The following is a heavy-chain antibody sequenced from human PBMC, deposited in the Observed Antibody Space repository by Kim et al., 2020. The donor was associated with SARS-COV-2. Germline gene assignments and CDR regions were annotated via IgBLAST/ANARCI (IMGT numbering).Heavy chain of an antibody. Sequence: GGSLRLSCAASGFTFGSYSMHWVRQAPGKGLEWVADISHDGTNIYYAGPVKGRFSISRDNSNTTLYLQMNNLRPEDTAIYYCAKSSLSVAGYFFSFDLWG. V-gene: IGHV3-30-3*02. D-gene: IGHD6-19*01. J-gene: IGHJ4*01. CDR2: ISHDGTNI. CDR3: AKSSLSVAGYFFSFDL. CDR1: GFTFGSYS.